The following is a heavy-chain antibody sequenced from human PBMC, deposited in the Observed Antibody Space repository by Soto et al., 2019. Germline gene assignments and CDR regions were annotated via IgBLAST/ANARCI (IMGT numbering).Heavy chain of an antibody. CDR2: ISGSGSNI. CDR1: GFTFSIYN. J-gene: IGHJ4*02. CDR3: AKSQDYYGSGSYRDY. V-gene: IGHV3-21*04. D-gene: IGHD3-10*01. Sequence: PGGSLRLSCAAASGFTFSIYNMNWVRQSPGKGLEWVSSISGSGSNIYYADSVKGRFTISRDNSKNTLYLQMNSLRAEDTAVYYCAKSQDYYGSGSYRDYWGQGTLVTVSS.